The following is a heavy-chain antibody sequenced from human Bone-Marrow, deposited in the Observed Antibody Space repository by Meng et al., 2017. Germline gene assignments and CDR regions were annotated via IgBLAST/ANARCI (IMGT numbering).Heavy chain of an antibody. D-gene: IGHD3-3*01. J-gene: IGHJ4*02. CDR3: ARESFEWAQYDY. CDR2: IYYSGST. Sequence: PETLSLTCTVSGGSISSYYWSWIWQPPGKGLEWIGYIYYSGSTNYNPSLKSRVTISVDTSKNQFSLKLSSVTAADTAVYYCARESFEWAQYDYWGQGTLVTVSS. CDR1: GGSISSYY. V-gene: IGHV4-59*01.